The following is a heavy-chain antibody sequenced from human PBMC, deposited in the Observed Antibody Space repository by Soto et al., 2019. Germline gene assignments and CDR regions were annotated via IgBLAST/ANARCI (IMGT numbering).Heavy chain of an antibody. Sequence: VSGPTLVNPTQTLTLTCTFSGFSLSTSGVSVGWIRQPPGKALEWLALIYWNNDKRYSPSLKSRLTITKDTSKNQVVLTMANMDPVDTGTYYCAHTVVVQVLLDYWGQGTLVTVSS. CDR1: GFSLSTSGVS. V-gene: IGHV2-5*01. CDR3: AHTVVVQVLLDY. D-gene: IGHD2-21*01. J-gene: IGHJ4*02. CDR2: IYWNNDK.